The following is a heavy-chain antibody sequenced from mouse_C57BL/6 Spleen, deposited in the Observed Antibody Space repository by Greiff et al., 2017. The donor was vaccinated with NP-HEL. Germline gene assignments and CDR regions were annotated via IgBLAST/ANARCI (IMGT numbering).Heavy chain of an antibody. V-gene: IGHV5-9-1*02. CDR1: GFTFSSYA. CDR2: ISSGGDYI. J-gene: IGHJ4*01. Sequence: DVMLVESGEGLVKPGGSLKLSCAASGFTFSSYAMSWVRQTPEKRLEWVAYISSGGDYIYYADTVKGRFTISRDNARNTLYLQMSSLKSEDTAMYYCTRDGTLYAMDYWGQGTSVTVSS. D-gene: IGHD4-1*01. CDR3: TRDGTLYAMDY.